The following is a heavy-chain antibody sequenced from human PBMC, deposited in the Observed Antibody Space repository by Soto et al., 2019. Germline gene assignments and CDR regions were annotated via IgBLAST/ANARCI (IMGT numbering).Heavy chain of an antibody. V-gene: IGHV3-30*03. CDR3: ATGVNYDYYYYGMDL. D-gene: IGHD3-10*01. CDR1: GFTFSSYG. CDR2: ISYDGSNK. Sequence: HPGGSLRLSCAASGFTFSSYGMHWVRQAPGKGLEWVAVISYDGSNKYYADSVKGRFTISRDNSKNTLYLQMNSLRAEDTAVYYCATGVNYDYYYYGMDLWGQGTTVTVSS. J-gene: IGHJ6*02.